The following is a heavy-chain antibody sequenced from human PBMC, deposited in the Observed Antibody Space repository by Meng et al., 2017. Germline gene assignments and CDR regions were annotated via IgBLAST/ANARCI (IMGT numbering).Heavy chain of an antibody. D-gene: IGHD1-26*01. CDR2: AYYRSKWYH. Sequence: QRQLQQSGPGLVKPPQTLSLICALSGDSVSSNSAAWNWIRQSPSRGLEWLGRAYYRSKWYHDYAESVKSRISIDPDTSKNQFSLQLRSVTPEDSAVYYCARGSYSFDSWGQRTLVTVSS. CDR1: GDSVSSNSAA. J-gene: IGHJ4*02. V-gene: IGHV6-1*01. CDR3: ARGSYSFDS.